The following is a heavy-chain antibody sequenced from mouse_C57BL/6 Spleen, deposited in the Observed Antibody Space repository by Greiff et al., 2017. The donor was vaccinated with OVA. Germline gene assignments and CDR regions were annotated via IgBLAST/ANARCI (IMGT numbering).Heavy chain of an antibody. CDR3: ARGGGRSRWYFDV. Sequence: DVMLVESGGGLVKPGGSLKLSCAASGFTFSDYGMHWVRQAPEKGLEWVAYISSGSSTIYYADTVKGRFTISRDNAKNTLFLQMTSLRSEDTAMYYCARGGGRSRWYFDVWGTGTTVTVSS. CDR2: ISSGSSTI. D-gene: IGHD6-1*01. CDR1: GFTFSDYG. J-gene: IGHJ1*03. V-gene: IGHV5-17*01.